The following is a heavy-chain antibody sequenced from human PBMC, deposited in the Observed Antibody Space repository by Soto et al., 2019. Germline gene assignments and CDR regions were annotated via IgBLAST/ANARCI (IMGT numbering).Heavy chain of an antibody. CDR2: IHYTGSR. Sequence: SETLSLTCTVSGASVNDYYWNWVRQPLGKGLEWIGFIHYTGSRIFNPSLQSRVTMSVDVSQNQFSLRLTSVTAADTAIYYCARWGHPAVKAFDIRAQGTTLTVSS. V-gene: IGHV4-59*02. J-gene: IGHJ3*02. CDR3: ARWGHPAVKAFDI. D-gene: IGHD3-16*01. CDR1: GASVNDYY.